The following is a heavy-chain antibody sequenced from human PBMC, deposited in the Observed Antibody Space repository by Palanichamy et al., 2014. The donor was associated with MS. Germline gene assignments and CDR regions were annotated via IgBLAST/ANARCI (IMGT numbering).Heavy chain of an antibody. CDR3: ARAVSKWLVLFPFDY. D-gene: IGHD6-19*01. Sequence: QVQLQQWGAGLLKPSETLSLTCAVYGGSFSGYYWSWIRQPPGKGLEWIGEINHSGSTNYNPSLKSRVTISVDTSKNQFSLKLSSVTAADTAVYYCARAVSKWLVLFPFDYWGQGTLVTVSS. V-gene: IGHV4-34*01. J-gene: IGHJ4*02. CDR1: GGSFSGYY. CDR2: INHSGST.